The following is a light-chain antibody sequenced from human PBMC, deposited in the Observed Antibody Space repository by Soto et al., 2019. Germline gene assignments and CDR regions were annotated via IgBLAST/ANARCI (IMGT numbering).Light chain of an antibody. CDR2: DAS. V-gene: IGKV3-11*01. CDR1: QSISRS. Sequence: EVVLTQSPATLSLSPGESATLSCRASQSISRSLGWYQQKPGQSPRLLIYDASIRAAGIPARFRGGGSGTDFTLNISSLAPEDFEIYYCQQRGTWPRVTFGGGTKVEIK. CDR3: QQRGTWPRVT. J-gene: IGKJ4*01.